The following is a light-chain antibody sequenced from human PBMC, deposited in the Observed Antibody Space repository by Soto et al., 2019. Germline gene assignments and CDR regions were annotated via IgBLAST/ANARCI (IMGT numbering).Light chain of an antibody. V-gene: IGKV1-5*01. Sequence: DIQITQSPSTLSASVGDRVTITCRASQSIGYWLAWYQQKPGKAPNLLIYAASSLETGVPSRFSGSGSGTEFTLSISSLQPDDSASYYCQQYNSYSKTFGQGTKVDI. CDR1: QSIGYW. J-gene: IGKJ1*01. CDR2: AAS. CDR3: QQYNSYSKT.